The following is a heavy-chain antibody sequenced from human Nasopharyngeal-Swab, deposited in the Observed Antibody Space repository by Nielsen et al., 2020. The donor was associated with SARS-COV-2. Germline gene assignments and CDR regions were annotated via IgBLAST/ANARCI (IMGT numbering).Heavy chain of an antibody. CDR3: DRVVVVAATRLAFDI. CDR2: IYYSGST. D-gene: IGHD2-15*01. Sequence: GQAAGRGLEWIGSIYYSGSTYYNPSLKSRVTISVDTSKNQFSLKLSSVTAADTAVYYCDRVVVVAATRLAFDIWGQGTMVTVSS. J-gene: IGHJ3*02. V-gene: IGHV4-30-4*01.